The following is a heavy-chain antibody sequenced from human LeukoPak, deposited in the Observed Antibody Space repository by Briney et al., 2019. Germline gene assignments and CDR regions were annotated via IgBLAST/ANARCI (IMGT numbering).Heavy chain of an antibody. CDR2: INHSGST. Sequence: SETLSLTCAVYGGSFSGYYWSWIRQPPGKGLEWIGEINHSGSTNSNPSLKSRVTISVDTSKNQFSLKLSSVTAADTAVYYCARVVWRDIVVVPAAPFDYWGQGTLVTVFS. J-gene: IGHJ4*02. V-gene: IGHV4-34*01. CDR1: GGSFSGYY. CDR3: ARVVWRDIVVVPAAPFDY. D-gene: IGHD2-2*01.